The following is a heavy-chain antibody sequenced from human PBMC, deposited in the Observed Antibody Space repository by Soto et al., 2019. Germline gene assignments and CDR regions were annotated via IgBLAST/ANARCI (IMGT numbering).Heavy chain of an antibody. J-gene: IGHJ4*02. CDR3: ARGFDAGRSYYLDY. D-gene: IGHD2-15*01. CDR2: ISSDGSVT. Sequence: PGGSLRLSCAASGFTFSSFGMHWVRQAPGKGLEWVAVISSDGSVTFYADSVKGRLTISRDNSKNTLYVQMNIVRAEDTAVYYCARGFDAGRSYYLDYWGQGTQVTVSS. CDR1: GFTFSSFG. V-gene: IGHV3-30*03.